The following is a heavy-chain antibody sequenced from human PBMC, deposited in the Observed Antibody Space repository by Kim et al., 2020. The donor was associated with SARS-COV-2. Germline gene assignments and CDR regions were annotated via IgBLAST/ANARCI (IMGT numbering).Heavy chain of an antibody. CDR3: ARERSGDSYWFDP. CDR1: GGSISSYY. J-gene: IGHJ5*02. CDR2: IYYSGST. V-gene: IGHV4-59*13. D-gene: IGHD5-18*01. Sequence: SETLSLTCTVSGGSISSYYWSWIRQPPGKGLEWIGYIYYSGSTNYNPSLKSRVTISVDTSKNQFSLKLSSVTAADTAVYYCARERSGDSYWFDPWGQGTLVTVSS.